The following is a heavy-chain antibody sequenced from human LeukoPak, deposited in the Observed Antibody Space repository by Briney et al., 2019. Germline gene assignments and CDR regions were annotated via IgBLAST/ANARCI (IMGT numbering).Heavy chain of an antibody. CDR2: IYYSGST. V-gene: IGHV4-59*01. J-gene: IGHJ4*02. CDR3: AGSNTAMVTLGY. D-gene: IGHD5-18*01. Sequence: SETLSLTCTVSGGSISSYHWSWIRQPPGKGLEWIGYIYYSGSTNYNPSLKSRVTISVDTSKNQFSLKLSSVTAADTAVYYCAGSNTAMVTLGYWGQGTLVTVSS. CDR1: GGSISSYH.